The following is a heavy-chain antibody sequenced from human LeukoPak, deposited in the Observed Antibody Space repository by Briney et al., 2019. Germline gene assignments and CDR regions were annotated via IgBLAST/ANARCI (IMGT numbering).Heavy chain of an antibody. D-gene: IGHD1-26*01. CDR2: ISQTSDYT. CDR3: ARVKVGTTSRFDY. Sequence: GGSLRLSCAASGFTLSDYYMTWIRQAPGRGLGCVSYISQTSDYTNYPDSVKGRFTISRDNAKNSLFLQMDSLRAEDTAIYYCARVKVGTTSRFDYWGRGILVTVSS. V-gene: IGHV3-11*05. J-gene: IGHJ4*02. CDR1: GFTLSDYY.